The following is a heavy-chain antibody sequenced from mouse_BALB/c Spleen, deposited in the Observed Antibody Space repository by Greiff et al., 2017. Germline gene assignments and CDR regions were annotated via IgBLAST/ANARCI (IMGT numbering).Heavy chain of an antibody. CDR2: ISYSGST. CDR1: GYSITSDYA. J-gene: IGHJ4*01. Sequence: EVKLMESGPGLVKPSQSLSLTCTVTGYSITSDYAWNWIRQFPGNKLEWMGYISYSGSTSYNPSLKSRISITRDTSKNQFFLQLNSVTTEDTATYYCARWPPNRDGYSYAMDYWGQGTSVTVSS. CDR3: ARWPPNRDGYSYAMDY. V-gene: IGHV3-2*02. D-gene: IGHD2-3*01.